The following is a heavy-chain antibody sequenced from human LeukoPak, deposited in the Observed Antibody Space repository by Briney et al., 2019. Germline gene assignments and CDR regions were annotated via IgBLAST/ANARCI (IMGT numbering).Heavy chain of an antibody. V-gene: IGHV3-21*01. CDR2: ISRSGSSI. CDR1: GFTFRNYS. Sequence: GGSLRLSCAASGFTFRNYSMNWVRQTPRKGLAWVSSISRSGSSIHYADSLKGRFTISRDNAKNSLYLQMNSLRAEDTAVYYCVRFDSSGFYSEYWGQGTLVTVSS. J-gene: IGHJ4*02. D-gene: IGHD3-22*01. CDR3: VRFDSSGFYSEY.